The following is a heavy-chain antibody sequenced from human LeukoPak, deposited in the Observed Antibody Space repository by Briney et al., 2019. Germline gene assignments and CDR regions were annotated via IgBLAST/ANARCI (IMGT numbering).Heavy chain of an antibody. D-gene: IGHD4-11*01. CDR3: ARTQGWGTVRTGYYYGMDV. Sequence: SETLSLTRTVSGGSISNYCWSWIRQPPGKGLEWIGYIYYSGSTNNNPSLKSRVTISLDTSKNQFSLKLRFVTAADTAVYYCARTQGWGTVRTGYYYGMDVWGQGTTVTVSS. V-gene: IGHV4-59*08. J-gene: IGHJ6*02. CDR1: GGSISNYC. CDR2: IYYSGST.